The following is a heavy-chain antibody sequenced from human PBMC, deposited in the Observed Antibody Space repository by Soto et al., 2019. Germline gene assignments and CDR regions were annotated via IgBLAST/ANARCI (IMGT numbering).Heavy chain of an antibody. CDR2: ISYDGSNK. Sequence: PGGSLRLSCAASGLTFSSYGMHWVRQAPGKGLEWVAVISYDGSNKYYADSVKGRFTISRDNSKNTLYLQMNSLRAEDTAVYYCAKDIYDSSGYYSYYYGMDVWGQGTTVTVSS. D-gene: IGHD3-22*01. J-gene: IGHJ6*02. CDR1: GLTFSSYG. V-gene: IGHV3-30*18. CDR3: AKDIYDSSGYYSYYYGMDV.